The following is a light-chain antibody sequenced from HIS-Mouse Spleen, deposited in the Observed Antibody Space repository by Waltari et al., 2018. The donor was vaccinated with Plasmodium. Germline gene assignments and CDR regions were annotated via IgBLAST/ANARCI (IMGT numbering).Light chain of an antibody. CDR1: QSVSSN. J-gene: IGKJ3*01. CDR3: QQYNNWSFT. V-gene: IGKV3-15*01. Sequence: EIVMTQSPATLSVSPGERATLSCRASQSVSSNLAWYQQKPGQPPRLLIYGASTRATGIPARFSGSGSGTEFTLTISSLQSEDFAVYYRQQYNNWSFTFGPGTKVDIK. CDR2: GAS.